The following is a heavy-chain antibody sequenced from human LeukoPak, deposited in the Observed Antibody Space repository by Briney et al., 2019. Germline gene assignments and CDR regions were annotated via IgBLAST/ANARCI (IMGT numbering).Heavy chain of an antibody. CDR1: GGTFSSYA. D-gene: IGHD3-10*01. V-gene: IGHV1-69*06. Sequence: SMKVSCKASGGTFSSYAISWVRQAPGQGLEWMGGIIPIFGTANYAQKFQGRVTITADKSTSTAYMELSSLRSEDTAVYYCAKDFDTMVRGGFYFDYWGQGTLVTVSS. CDR3: AKDFDTMVRGGFYFDY. J-gene: IGHJ4*02. CDR2: IIPIFGTA.